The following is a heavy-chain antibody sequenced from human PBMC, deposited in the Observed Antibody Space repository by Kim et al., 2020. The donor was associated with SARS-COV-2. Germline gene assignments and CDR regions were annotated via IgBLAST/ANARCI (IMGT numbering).Heavy chain of an antibody. CDR3: GRLLGFCSGANCFGYF. CDR1: GYSISGSSYS. D-gene: IGHD2-15*01. J-gene: IGHJ2*01. CDR2: INDSGNR. Sequence: SETLSLTCTVSGYSISGSSYSWGWLRQSPGRGLEWIATINDSGNRFDTSSLKSRVTISVDTSKNQFSLNLTSVIASDTVVYFCGRLLGFCSGANCFGYF. V-gene: IGHV4-39*01.